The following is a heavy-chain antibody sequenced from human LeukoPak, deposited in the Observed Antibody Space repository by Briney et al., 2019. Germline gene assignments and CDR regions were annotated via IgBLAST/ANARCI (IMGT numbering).Heavy chain of an antibody. Sequence: PGRSLRLSCAASGFTSSSYWMHWVRQVPGKGLVRVARINPGGSSITYADSVKGRFTISRDNAKNTLYLQMDSLRAEDTGVYYCARSNQADDYWGQGTLVTVSS. CDR2: INPGGSSI. CDR1: GFTSSSYW. V-gene: IGHV3-74*01. J-gene: IGHJ4*02. D-gene: IGHD1-14*01. CDR3: ARSNQADDY.